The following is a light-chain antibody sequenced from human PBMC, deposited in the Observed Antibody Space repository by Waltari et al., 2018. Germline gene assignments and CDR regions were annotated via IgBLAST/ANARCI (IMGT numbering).Light chain of an antibody. CDR2: WAS. CDR3: QQYYSTPPT. Sequence: DIVMTQAPDSLAVSLGERATINCKSSQRVLYSSNNKKYLAWYQQQPGQPPKLLIYWASTRESGVPDRFSGSGSGTDFTLTISSLQAEDVAVYYCQQYYSTPPTFGQGTKVEIK. CDR1: QRVLYSSNNKKY. V-gene: IGKV4-1*01. J-gene: IGKJ1*01.